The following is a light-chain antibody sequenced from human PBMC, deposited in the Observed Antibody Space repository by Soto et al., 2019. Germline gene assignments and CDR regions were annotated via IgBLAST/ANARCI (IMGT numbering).Light chain of an antibody. Sequence: QSALTQPASVSGSPGQSLTISCTGTTTDVGSYNLVSWYQHHPGKAPKLIIYEGTKRPSGVSYRFSGSKSGNTASLTISGLQTEDEADYHCSSYAGSHTYEVFGGGTKVTVL. CDR2: EGT. J-gene: IGLJ3*02. V-gene: IGLV2-23*01. CDR1: TTDVGSYNL. CDR3: SSYAGSHTYEV.